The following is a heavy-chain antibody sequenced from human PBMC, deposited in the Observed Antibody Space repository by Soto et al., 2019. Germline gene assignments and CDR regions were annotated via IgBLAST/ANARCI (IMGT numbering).Heavy chain of an antibody. CDR3: ATSTAMVERGIVYYFDQ. J-gene: IGHJ4*02. CDR2: ISYDGSNK. CDR1: GFTFSSYG. Sequence: QVHLVESGGGVVQPGRSLRLSCAASGFTFSSYGMQWVRQAPGKGLEWVAVISYDGSNKFYMDPVKGRFTISRDNSKNMLYLQMNGLRAEDTAVYYCATSTAMVERGIVYYFDQWGQGTLVTVSS. D-gene: IGHD5-18*01. V-gene: IGHV3-30*03.